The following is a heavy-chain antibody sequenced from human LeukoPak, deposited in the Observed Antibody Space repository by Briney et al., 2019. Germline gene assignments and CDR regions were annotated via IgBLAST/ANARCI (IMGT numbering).Heavy chain of an antibody. D-gene: IGHD3-10*01. CDR2: IYYSGST. J-gene: IGHJ4*02. V-gene: IGHV4-39*01. CDR3: ANGNYGSGSYPQFDY. CDR1: GGSISSSSYY. Sequence: PSETLSLTCTVSGGSISSSSYYWGWIRQPPGKGLEWIGSIYYSGSTYYNPSLKSRVTISVDTSKNQFSLKLSSVTAADTAVYYCANGNYGSGSYPQFDYWGQGTLVTVSS.